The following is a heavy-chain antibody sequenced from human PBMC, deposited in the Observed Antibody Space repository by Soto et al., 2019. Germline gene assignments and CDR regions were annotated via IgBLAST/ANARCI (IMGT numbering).Heavy chain of an antibody. J-gene: IGHJ4*02. Sequence: KFQDRVTISRDTSASTAYMELTSLRSEDTAVYYCARDTGEGTFCFWGPGTLVTVSS. V-gene: IGHV1-3*01. CDR3: ARDTGEGTFCF. D-gene: IGHD7-27*01.